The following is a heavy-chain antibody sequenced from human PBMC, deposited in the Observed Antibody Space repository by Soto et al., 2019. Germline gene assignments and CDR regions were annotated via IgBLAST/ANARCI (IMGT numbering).Heavy chain of an antibody. J-gene: IGHJ6*02. Sequence: SHTLSLTCAISGYSVSSNSAALNWIRQSPSRGLEWLGRTYYRSKWYNDYAVSVKSRITINPDTSKNQFSLQLNSVTPEDTAVYYCAREGANYDFWKPYYYGMDVWGQGTTVTVSS. V-gene: IGHV6-1*01. D-gene: IGHD3-3*01. CDR2: TYYRSKWYN. CDR1: GYSVSSNSAA. CDR3: AREGANYDFWKPYYYGMDV.